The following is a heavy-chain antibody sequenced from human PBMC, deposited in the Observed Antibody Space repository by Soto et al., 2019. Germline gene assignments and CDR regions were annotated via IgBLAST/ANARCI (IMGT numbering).Heavy chain of an antibody. CDR3: ARRRRQLRNYYYYYGMDV. V-gene: IGHV4-34*01. CDR1: GGSFSGYY. Sequence: PSETLSLTCAVYGGSFSGYYWSWIRQPPGKGLEWIGSIYYSGSTYYNPSLKSRVTISVDTSKNQFSLKLSSVTAADTAVYYCARRRRQLRNYYYYYGMDVWGQGTTVTVSS. J-gene: IGHJ6*02. CDR2: IYYSGST. D-gene: IGHD2-2*01.